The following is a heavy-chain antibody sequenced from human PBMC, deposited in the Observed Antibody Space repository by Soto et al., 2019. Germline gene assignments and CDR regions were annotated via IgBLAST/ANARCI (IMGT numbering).Heavy chain of an antibody. D-gene: IGHD3-10*01. CDR3: ARGGIRGVSWNWFDT. CDR1: GFTFSSHD. CDR2: IDSAGDA. J-gene: IGHJ5*02. Sequence: EVQLVESGGGLVQPGGSLRLSCAASGFTFSSHDMHWDRQVTGKGLEWVSGIDSAGDAKYPASVKGRFTISRENAKDSLHLQMNSLRAGDTAVYYCARGGIRGVSWNWFDTWGQGTLVTVSS. V-gene: IGHV3-13*01.